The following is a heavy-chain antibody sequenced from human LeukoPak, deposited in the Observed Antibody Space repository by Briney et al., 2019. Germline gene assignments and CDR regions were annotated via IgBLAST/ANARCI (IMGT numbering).Heavy chain of an antibody. CDR2: IYPDDFDT. V-gene: IGHV5-51*01. D-gene: IGHD3-16*01. CDR1: GYNFNSPY. Sequence: GESLKIFCKGSGYNFNSPYIAWVRQMPGKGLEWMGFIYPDDFDTKYSPSFQGQVTISVDKSSTTAYLQWSGLKASDTAMYYCVRHSRPPVWGNFHDFDYWGQGTLVTVSS. CDR3: VRHSRPPVWGNFHDFDY. J-gene: IGHJ4*02.